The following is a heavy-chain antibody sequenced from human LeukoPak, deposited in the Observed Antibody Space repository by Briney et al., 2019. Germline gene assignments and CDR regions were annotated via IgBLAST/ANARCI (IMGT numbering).Heavy chain of an antibody. CDR3: ARAGYSGYDPSWYGGAFDI. D-gene: IGHD5-12*01. CDR1: GLTFSDYA. J-gene: IGHJ3*02. V-gene: IGHV3-23*01. Sequence: GGSLRLSCAASGLTFSDYAMSWVRQAPGKGLEWVSAISASAGNTNYADSVKGRFTISRDNSKNTLYLQMNSLRAEDTAVYYCARAGYSGYDPSWYGGAFDIWGQGTMVTVSS. CDR2: ISASAGNT.